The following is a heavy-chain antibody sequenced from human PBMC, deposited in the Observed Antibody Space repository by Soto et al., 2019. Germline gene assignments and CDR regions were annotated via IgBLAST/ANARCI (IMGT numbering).Heavy chain of an antibody. Sequence: PGGSLRLSCAASGFTFRSYAMYWVRQAPGKGLEWVAVISYDGSKKYYADSVKGRFTFSRDNTKNTLYLQTNSLRAEETAVYYCARAYQKTIFGVVIPGGDYHGMDVWGQGTTVTVSS. CDR2: ISYDGSKK. D-gene: IGHD3-3*01. J-gene: IGHJ6*02. CDR1: GFTFRSYA. V-gene: IGHV3-30-3*01. CDR3: ARAYQKTIFGVVIPGGDYHGMDV.